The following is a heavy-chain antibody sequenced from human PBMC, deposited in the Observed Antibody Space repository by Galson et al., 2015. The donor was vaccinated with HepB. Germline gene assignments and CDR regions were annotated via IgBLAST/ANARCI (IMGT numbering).Heavy chain of an antibody. CDR1: GYSFTSYW. J-gene: IGHJ6*02. CDR2: IYPGDSDT. D-gene: IGHD2-2*02. Sequence: QSGAEVKKPGESLKISCKGSGYSFTSYWIGWVRQMPGKGLEWMGIIYPGDSDTRYSPSFQGQVTISADKSISTAYLQWNSLRAEDTAVYYCAREAWICGSTSCYTHYYYGMDVWGQGTTVTVSS. V-gene: IGHV5-51*01. CDR3: AREAWICGSTSCYTHYYYGMDV.